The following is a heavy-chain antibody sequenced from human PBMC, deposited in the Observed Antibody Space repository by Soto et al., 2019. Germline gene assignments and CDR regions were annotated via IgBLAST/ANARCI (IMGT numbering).Heavy chain of an antibody. D-gene: IGHD6-13*01. J-gene: IGHJ5*02. Sequence: SETLSLTCTVSGGSISSYYWSWIRQPPGKGLEWIGYIYYSGSTNYNPSLKSRVTISVDTSKNQFSLKLSSVTAADTAVYYCAREIAAAVTNWFDPWGQGTLVTVSS. CDR2: IYYSGST. V-gene: IGHV4-59*01. CDR1: GGSISSYY. CDR3: AREIAAAVTNWFDP.